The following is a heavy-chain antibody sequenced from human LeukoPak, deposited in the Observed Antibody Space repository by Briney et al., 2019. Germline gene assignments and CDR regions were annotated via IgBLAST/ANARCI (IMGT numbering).Heavy chain of an antibody. D-gene: IGHD2-2*02. CDR2: ISGSGGST. CDR1: GFTFSIYA. Sequence: GGSLRLSCAASGFTFSIYAMSWVRQAPGKGLEWVSAISGSGGSTYYADSVKGRFTISRDNSKNTLYLQMNSLRAEDTAVYYCAKDSLYCSSTSCYTGYWGQGTLVTVSS. J-gene: IGHJ4*02. CDR3: AKDSLYCSSTSCYTGY. V-gene: IGHV3-23*01.